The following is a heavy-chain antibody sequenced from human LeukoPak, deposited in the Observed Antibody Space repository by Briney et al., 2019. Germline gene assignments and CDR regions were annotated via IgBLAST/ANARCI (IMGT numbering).Heavy chain of an antibody. V-gene: IGHV3-30*02. D-gene: IGHD2-15*01. CDR3: AKGPYCSGGTCYLNYYYMDD. CDR1: GFTFSSYG. CDR2: IRYDGSNE. J-gene: IGHJ6*03. Sequence: GGSLRLSCAASGFTFSSYGMHWVRQAPGKGLEWVAFIRYDGSNEYYADSVKGRFTISRDNSKNTLYLQMNSLRAEDTAVYYCAKGPYCSGGTCYLNYYYMDDWGKGTTVTVSS.